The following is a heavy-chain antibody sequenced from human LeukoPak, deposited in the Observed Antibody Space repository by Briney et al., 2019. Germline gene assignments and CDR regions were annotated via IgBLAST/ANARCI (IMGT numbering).Heavy chain of an antibody. J-gene: IGHJ4*02. Sequence: ASVKVSCKASGYTFTGYYMHWVRQAPGQGLEWMGWINPNSGNTGYAQKFQGRVTITRNTSISTAYMELSSLRSEDTAVYYCARGALWFGELSYWGQGTLVTVSS. CDR2: INPNSGNT. CDR3: ARGALWFGELSY. D-gene: IGHD3-10*01. V-gene: IGHV1-8*03. CDR1: GYTFTGYY.